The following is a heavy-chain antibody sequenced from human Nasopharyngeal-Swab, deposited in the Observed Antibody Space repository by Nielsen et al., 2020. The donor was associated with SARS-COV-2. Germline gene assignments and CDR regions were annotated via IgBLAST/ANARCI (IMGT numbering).Heavy chain of an antibody. J-gene: IGHJ6*01. Sequence: GESLKISCAASGFTFSSYSMNWVRQAPGKGLEWVSSISSSSSYIYYADSVKGRFTISRDNAKNSLYLQMNSLRAEDTAVYYCARDDTEDIVVVVAATKYYYYGMDVWGQGTTVTVSS. V-gene: IGHV3-21*01. CDR1: GFTFSSYS. CDR2: ISSSSSYI. CDR3: ARDDTEDIVVVVAATKYYYYGMDV. D-gene: IGHD2-15*01.